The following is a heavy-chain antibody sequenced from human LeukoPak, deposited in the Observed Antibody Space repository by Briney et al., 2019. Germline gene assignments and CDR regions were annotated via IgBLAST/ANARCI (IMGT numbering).Heavy chain of an antibody. CDR2: IYYSGST. D-gene: IGHD6-6*01. Sequence: SETLSLTCTVSGGSISSGGYYWSWIRQHPGKGLEWIGYIYYSGSTYYSPSFKSRVTISVDTSKNQFSLKLSSVTAADTAVYYCARASPSSSSPFDYWGQGTLVTVSS. CDR1: GGSISSGGYY. V-gene: IGHV4-31*03. CDR3: ARASPSSSSPFDY. J-gene: IGHJ4*02.